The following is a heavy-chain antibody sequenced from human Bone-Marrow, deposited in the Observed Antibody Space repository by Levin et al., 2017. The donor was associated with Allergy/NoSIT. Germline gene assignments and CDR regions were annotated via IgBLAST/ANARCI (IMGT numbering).Heavy chain of an antibody. Sequence: PGGSLRLSCVASGFTFRSSAMHWVRQAPGKGLEWVSFMSSDGSYKYYGDSVKGRFTISRDNSNNTLYLEMNSLRTEDTALYYCAKDRKYYFESWGQGTLVTVSS. CDR3: AKDRKYYFES. J-gene: IGHJ4*02. CDR2: MSSDGSYK. CDR1: GFTFRSSA. V-gene: IGHV3-30*04.